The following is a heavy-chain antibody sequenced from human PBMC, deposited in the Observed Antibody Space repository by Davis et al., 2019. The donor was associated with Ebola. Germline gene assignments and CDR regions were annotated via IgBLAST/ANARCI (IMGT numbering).Heavy chain of an antibody. CDR3: ARQSANIAAAGSDY. Sequence: WGSLRLSCKGSGYSFTSYWISWVRQMPGKGLEWMGRIDPSDSYTNYSPSFQGHVTISADKSISTAYLQWSSLKASDTAMYYCARQSANIAAAGSDYWGQGTLVTVSS. J-gene: IGHJ4*02. V-gene: IGHV5-10-1*01. CDR2: IDPSDSYT. CDR1: GYSFTSYW. D-gene: IGHD6-13*01.